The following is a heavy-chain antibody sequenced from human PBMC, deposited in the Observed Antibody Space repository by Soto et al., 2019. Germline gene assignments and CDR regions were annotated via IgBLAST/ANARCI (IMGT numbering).Heavy chain of an antibody. Sequence: GGSLRLSCAASGFTFSSYSMNWVRQAPGKGLEWVSSISSSSSYIYYADSVKGRFTISRDNAKNSLYLQMNSLRAEDTAVYYCARDLRSSTYLQLERRGAVPVIGGAGAFDIWGQGTMVTVSS. D-gene: IGHD1-1*01. CDR2: ISSSSSYI. V-gene: IGHV3-21*01. CDR1: GFTFSSYS. J-gene: IGHJ3*02. CDR3: ARDLRSSTYLQLERRGAVPVIGGAGAFDI.